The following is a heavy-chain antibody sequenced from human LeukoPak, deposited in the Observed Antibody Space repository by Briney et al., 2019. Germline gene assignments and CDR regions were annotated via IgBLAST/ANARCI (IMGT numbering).Heavy chain of an antibody. Sequence: PSQTLSRNCTVSGVSISSGSYFWHWTRQHPGKGLEWIGYIYYSRNTYYNPSLKSRVTISVDTSKNRFSLKLSSVTAADTAVYYCASEVRYSGYRGVFDYWGQGTLVTVSS. D-gene: IGHD5-12*01. CDR2: IYYSRNT. V-gene: IGHV4-31*03. CDR3: ASEVRYSGYRGVFDY. CDR1: GVSISSGSYF. J-gene: IGHJ4*02.